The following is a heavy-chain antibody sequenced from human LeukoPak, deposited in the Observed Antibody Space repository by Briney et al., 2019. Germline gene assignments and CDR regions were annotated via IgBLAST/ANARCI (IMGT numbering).Heavy chain of an antibody. CDR3: ARDGTVYGSGSYVYFDY. Sequence: GGSLRLSCAASGFTFSSYGMSWVRQGPGKGLEWVSAISDRGGSTYYADSVKGRFTISRDNAKNSLYLQMNSLRAEDTAVYYCARDGTVYGSGSYVYFDYWGQGTLVTVSS. CDR2: ISDRGGST. CDR1: GFTFSSYG. V-gene: IGHV3-23*01. J-gene: IGHJ4*02. D-gene: IGHD3-10*01.